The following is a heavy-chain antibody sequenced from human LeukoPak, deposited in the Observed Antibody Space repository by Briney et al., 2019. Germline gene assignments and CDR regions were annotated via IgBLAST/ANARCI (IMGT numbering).Heavy chain of an antibody. D-gene: IGHD1-1*01. CDR3: ATYRTGDRYAFTV. CDR2: IYHSGNT. J-gene: IGHJ3*01. Sequence: SETLSLTCAVSGDSISSSNWWSWVRQSPGKGLEWIGEIYHSGNTNYNPSLKSRLTISVDTSRNHFSLRLASVTASDTAVYYCATYRTGDRYAFTVWGQGTMVTVSS. CDR1: GDSISSSNW. V-gene: IGHV4-4*02.